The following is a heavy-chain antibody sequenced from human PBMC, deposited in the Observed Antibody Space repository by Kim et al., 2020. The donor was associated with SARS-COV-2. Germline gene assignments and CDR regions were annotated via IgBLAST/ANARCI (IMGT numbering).Heavy chain of an antibody. Sequence: GGSLRLSCAASGFTFSGSAMHWVRQASGKGLEWVGRIRSKANSYATAYAASVKGRFTISRDDSKNTAYLQMNSLKTEDTAVYYCNVGWDPMFGESLGYYYYGMDVWGQGTTVTVSS. CDR1: GFTFSGSA. CDR2: IRSKANSYAT. CDR3: NVGWDPMFGESLGYYYYGMDV. J-gene: IGHJ6*02. V-gene: IGHV3-73*01. D-gene: IGHD3-10*02.